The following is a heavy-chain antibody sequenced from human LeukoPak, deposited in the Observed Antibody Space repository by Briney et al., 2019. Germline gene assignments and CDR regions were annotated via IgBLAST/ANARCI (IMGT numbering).Heavy chain of an antibody. V-gene: IGHV3-30*18. CDR1: GFTFRSYG. CDR3: AKPYYDSSGYLLHFDY. CDR2: ISYDGSNK. Sequence: GGSLRLSCAASGFTFRSYGMHWVRQAPGKGLEWVAVISYDGSNKYYADSVKGRFTISRDNSKNPLYLQMNSLRAEDTAVYYCAKPYYDSSGYLLHFDYWGQGTLVTVSS. D-gene: IGHD3-22*01. J-gene: IGHJ4*02.